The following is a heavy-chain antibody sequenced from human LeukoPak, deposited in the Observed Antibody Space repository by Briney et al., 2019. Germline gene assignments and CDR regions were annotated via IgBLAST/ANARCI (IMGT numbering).Heavy chain of an antibody. J-gene: IGHJ4*02. CDR2: ISSSCSTI. CDR1: GVTFSSYC. D-gene: IGHD3-22*01. V-gene: IGHV3-11*01. CDR3: ARQAPDSSGYYGH. Sequence: GGSLRLTCAASGVTFSSYCLSWIRQAPAEGLELVSYISSSCSTIYYADSVKGRFTISRDNAKNSLYLQMNSLRAEDTAVYYCARQAPDSSGYYGHWGQGTLVTVSS.